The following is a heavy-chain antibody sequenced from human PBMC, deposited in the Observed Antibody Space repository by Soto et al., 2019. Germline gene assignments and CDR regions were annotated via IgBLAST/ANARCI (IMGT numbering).Heavy chain of an antibody. CDR2: INPSGGST. CDR3: ARDLNPYSSSSGFDY. Sequence: QVQLVQSGAEVKKPGASVKVSCKASGYTFTSYYMHWVRQAPGQGLEWMGIINPSGGSTSYAQKFQGRVTMTRDTSTSTVYMELSSLRSEDTAVYYCARDLNPYSSSSGFDYWGQGTLVTVSS. CDR1: GYTFTSYY. J-gene: IGHJ4*02. D-gene: IGHD6-6*01. V-gene: IGHV1-46*01.